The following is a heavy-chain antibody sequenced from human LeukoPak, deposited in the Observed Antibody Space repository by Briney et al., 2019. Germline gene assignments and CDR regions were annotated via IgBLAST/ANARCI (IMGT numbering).Heavy chain of an antibody. CDR2: MSPNSGNT. CDR3: ARIFPLSSSWYFFYYYYGMDV. J-gene: IGHJ6*02. CDR1: GYTFTSYD. D-gene: IGHD6-13*01. Sequence: AASVKVSCKASGYTFTSYDINWVRQATGQGLEWMGWMSPNSGNTGYAQKFQGRVTMTRNTSISTAYMELSSLRSEDTAVYYCARIFPLSSSWYFFYYYYGMDVWGQGTTVTVSS. V-gene: IGHV1-8*01.